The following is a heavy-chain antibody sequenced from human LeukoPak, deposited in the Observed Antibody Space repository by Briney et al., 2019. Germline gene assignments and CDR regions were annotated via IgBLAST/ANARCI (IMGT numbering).Heavy chain of an antibody. J-gene: IGHJ3*02. CDR2: IYYSGST. CDR1: GFTFSSYA. D-gene: IGHD5-24*01. Sequence: GSLRLSCAASGFTFSSYAMHWVRQAPGKGLEWIGSIYYSGSTYYNPSLKSRVTISVDTSKNQFSLKLSSVTAADTAVYYCARGRRDGYNYDAFDIWGQGTMVTVSS. CDR3: ARGRRDGYNYDAFDI. V-gene: IGHV4-39*07.